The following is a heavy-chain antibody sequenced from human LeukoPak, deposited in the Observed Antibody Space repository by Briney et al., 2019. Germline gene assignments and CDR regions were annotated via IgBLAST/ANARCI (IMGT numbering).Heavy chain of an antibody. CDR1: GFTFDNYA. V-gene: IGHV3-23*01. J-gene: IGHJ4*02. D-gene: IGHD1-26*01. CDR2: IRLSDGYT. Sequence: GGSLRLSCAASGFTFDNYAMTWVRQAPGKGLEWVSAIRLSDGYTYYADSVQGRFIISIDTSKNTVSLQMNSLTGDDTALYYCARVAGSYSIRPFDFWGQGTVVIVSS. CDR3: ARVAGSYSIRPFDF.